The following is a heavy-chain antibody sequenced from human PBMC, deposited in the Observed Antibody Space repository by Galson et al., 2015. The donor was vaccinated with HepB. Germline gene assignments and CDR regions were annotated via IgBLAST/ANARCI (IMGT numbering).Heavy chain of an antibody. CDR2: IIPIFGTA. CDR3: ARDPWRRYCSGGSCYDPDYFDY. Sequence: SVKVSCKASGGTFSSYAISWVRQAPGQGLEWMGGIIPIFGTANYAQEFQGRVTITADESTSTAYMELSSLRSEDTAVYYCARDPWRRYCSGGSCYDPDYFDYWGQGTLVTVSS. CDR1: GGTFSSYA. J-gene: IGHJ4*02. D-gene: IGHD2-15*01. V-gene: IGHV1-69*13.